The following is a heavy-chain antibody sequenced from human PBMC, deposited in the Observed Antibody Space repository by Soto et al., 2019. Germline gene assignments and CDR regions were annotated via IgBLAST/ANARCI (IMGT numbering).Heavy chain of an antibody. Sequence: PEALHLTFAFPWWPIRSSNWWSWVRQPPGKGLEWIGENYNRGSTNYNPPLKSRVTISVYKSKNQFSLKLSSVTAADTVVYYCAFTVGSWVDSWGQGTLVTVS. CDR3: AFTVGSWVDS. CDR2: NYNRGST. CDR1: WWPIRSSNW. D-gene: IGHD4-17*01. V-gene: IGHV4-4*03. J-gene: IGHJ5*01.